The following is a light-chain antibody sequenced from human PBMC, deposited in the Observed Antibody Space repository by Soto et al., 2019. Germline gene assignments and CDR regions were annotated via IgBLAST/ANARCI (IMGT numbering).Light chain of an antibody. CDR2: GAS. J-gene: IGKJ5*01. V-gene: IGKV3-15*01. CDR3: QQYDNWPPEIT. Sequence: EIVMTQSPATLSVSPGERATLSCRASQSVSSNLAWYQQKPGQAPRLLIYGASTRATGIAARFSGSGSGTEFTLTISRLQSEDFAIYYCQQYDNWPPEITFGQGTRLEIK. CDR1: QSVSSN.